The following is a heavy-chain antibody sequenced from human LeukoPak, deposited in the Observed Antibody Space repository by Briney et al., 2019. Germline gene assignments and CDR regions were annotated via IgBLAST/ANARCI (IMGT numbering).Heavy chain of an antibody. Sequence: PGRSLRLSCAASGFTFSSYAVHWVRQAPGKGLEWVAVISYDGSNKYYADSVKGRFTISRDNSKNTLYLQMNSLRAEDTAVYYCARDYYDSSGYYRWGQGTLVTVSS. CDR1: GFTFSSYA. J-gene: IGHJ4*02. D-gene: IGHD3-22*01. V-gene: IGHV3-30*04. CDR3: ARDYYDSSGYYR. CDR2: ISYDGSNK.